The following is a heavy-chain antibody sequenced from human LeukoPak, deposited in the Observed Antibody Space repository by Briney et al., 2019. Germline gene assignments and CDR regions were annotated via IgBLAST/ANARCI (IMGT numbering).Heavy chain of an antibody. CDR2: ISGSGGNT. J-gene: IGHJ4*02. CDR1: GFTFSSYA. D-gene: IGHD3-10*01. CDR3: AKEPGEGAGSYYNY. Sequence: QPGGSLRLSCAASGFTFSSYAMSWVRQAPGKGLVWVSGISGSGGNTYCADSVKGRITISGDNSKNTLYLQMNSLRAEDTAVYYCAKEPGEGAGSYYNYWGQGTLVTVSS. V-gene: IGHV3-23*01.